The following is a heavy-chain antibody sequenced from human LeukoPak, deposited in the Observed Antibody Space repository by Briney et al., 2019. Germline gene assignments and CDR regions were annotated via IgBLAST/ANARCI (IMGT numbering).Heavy chain of an antibody. Sequence: GGSLRLSCAASGFTFSSYSMNWVRQAPGKGLEWVSSISSSSSYIYYADSVKGRFTISRDNAKNSLYLQMNSLRAEDTAVYYCARSPPFSHYYGSGSYPRNWFDPWGQGTLVTVSS. CDR3: ARSPPFSHYYGSGSYPRNWFDP. CDR1: GFTFSSYS. CDR2: ISSSSSYI. V-gene: IGHV3-21*01. J-gene: IGHJ5*02. D-gene: IGHD3-10*01.